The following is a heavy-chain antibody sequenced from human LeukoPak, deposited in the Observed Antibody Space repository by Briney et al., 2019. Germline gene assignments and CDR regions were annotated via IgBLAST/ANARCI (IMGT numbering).Heavy chain of an antibody. Sequence: GASVKVSCKVSGYTLTELSMHWVRQAPGKGLEWMGGFDPEDGETIYAQKFQGRVTMTRDTSTSTVYMELSSLRSEDTAVYYCARATLLRILDNWGQGTLVTVSS. V-gene: IGHV1-24*01. J-gene: IGHJ4*02. D-gene: IGHD3-22*01. CDR2: FDPEDGET. CDR3: ARATLLRILDN. CDR1: GYTLTELS.